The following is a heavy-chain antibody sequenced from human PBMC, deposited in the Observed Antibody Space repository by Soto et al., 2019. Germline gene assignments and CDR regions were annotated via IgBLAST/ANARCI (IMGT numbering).Heavy chain of an antibody. V-gene: IGHV4-39*01. CDR3: ARPPTRGLRRVFDY. J-gene: IGHJ4*02. D-gene: IGHD5-12*01. CDR2: IYYSGST. Sequence: SETLSLTCTVSGGSISSSSYYWGWIRQPPGKGLEWIGSIYYSGSTYYNPSLKSRVTISVDTSKNQFSLKLSSVTAADTAVYYCARPPTRGLRRVFDYWGQGTLVTVSS. CDR1: GGSISSSSYY.